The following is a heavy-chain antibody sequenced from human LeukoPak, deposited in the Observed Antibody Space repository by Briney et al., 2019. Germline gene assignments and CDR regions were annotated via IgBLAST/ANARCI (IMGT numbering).Heavy chain of an antibody. Sequence: GGSLRLSCAAYGFTFSDYYMSWIRQAPGKGLEWVSYISSSGSTIYYADSVKGRFTISRDNAKNSLYLQMNSLRAEDTAVYYCARDSTSNYVYYYYGMDVWGQGTTVTVSS. J-gene: IGHJ6*02. D-gene: IGHD4-11*01. V-gene: IGHV3-11*01. CDR3: ARDSTSNYVYYYYGMDV. CDR2: ISSSGSTI. CDR1: GFTFSDYY.